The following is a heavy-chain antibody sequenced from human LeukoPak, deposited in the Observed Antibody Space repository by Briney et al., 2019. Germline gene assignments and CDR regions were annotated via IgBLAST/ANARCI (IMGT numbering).Heavy chain of an antibody. J-gene: IGHJ4*02. Sequence: ASVKVSCKASGYTFTTFGISWVRQAPGQGLEWMGWIIGYNAITNYPPKFQRRVFMPKDTSTTTAYMELRSLRSDDTAIYYCVRDQSPGLFDYWGQGTLVTVSS. CDR1: GYTFTTFG. CDR2: IIGYNAIT. CDR3: VRDQSPGLFDY. V-gene: IGHV1-18*01.